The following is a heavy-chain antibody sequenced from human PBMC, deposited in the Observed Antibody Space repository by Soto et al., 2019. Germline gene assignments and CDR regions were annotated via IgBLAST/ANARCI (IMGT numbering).Heavy chain of an antibody. CDR3: ARFYCTGGSCANPTLFDY. V-gene: IGHV2-5*01. CDR1: GFSLSTSGVG. CDR2: IYWNDDY. D-gene: IGHD2-15*01. Sequence: PTLVNPTPTLTLTCTFSGFSLSTSGVGVGWIRQPPGKALEWLALIYWNDDYRYTPSLNSRLTITKDTSKNQVVLAMTNMDPVDTGTYYCARFYCTGGSCANPTLFDYWGQGTLVTVSS. J-gene: IGHJ4*02.